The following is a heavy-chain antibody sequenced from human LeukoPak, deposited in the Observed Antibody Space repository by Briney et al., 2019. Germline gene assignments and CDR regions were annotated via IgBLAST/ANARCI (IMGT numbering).Heavy chain of an antibody. Sequence: PSQTLSLTCTVSGGSISSGDYYWSWIRQPPGKGLEWIGYIYYSGSTYYNPSLKSRVTISVDTSKNQFSLKLSSVTAADTAVYYCARDLGTIAARPHYYYYMDVWGKGTTVTVSS. CDR2: IYYSGST. CDR3: ARDLGTIAARPHYYYYMDV. D-gene: IGHD6-6*01. J-gene: IGHJ6*03. CDR1: GGSISSGDYY. V-gene: IGHV4-30-4*01.